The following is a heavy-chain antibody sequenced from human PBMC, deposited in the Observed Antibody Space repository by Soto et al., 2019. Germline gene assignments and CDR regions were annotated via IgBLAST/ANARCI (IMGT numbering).Heavy chain of an antibody. J-gene: IGHJ4*02. CDR2: ISGSDDRT. Sequence: GGSLRLSCAASGFTFSTYAMSWVRQGPGKGLEWVSVISGSDDRTFYADSVKGRFTISRDNPKNTLYLQMNSLRAEDTAIYYCAEDKPGTTSFDYWGRGTLVTVSS. D-gene: IGHD1-1*01. V-gene: IGHV3-23*01. CDR3: AEDKPGTTSFDY. CDR1: GFTFSTYA.